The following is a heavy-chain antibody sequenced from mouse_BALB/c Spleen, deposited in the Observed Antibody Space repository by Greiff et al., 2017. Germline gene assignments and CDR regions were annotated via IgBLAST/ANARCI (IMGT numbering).Heavy chain of an antibody. V-gene: IGHV1-15*01. CDR1: GYTFTDYE. Sequence: VQLQQSGAELVRPGASVTLSCKASGYTFTDYEMHWVKQTPVHGLEWIGAIDPETGGTAYNQKFKGKATLTADKSSSTAYMELRSLTSEDSAVYYCTRSYGNSFAYWGQGTLVTVSA. CDR2: IDPETGGT. CDR3: TRSYGNSFAY. D-gene: IGHD2-1*01. J-gene: IGHJ3*01.